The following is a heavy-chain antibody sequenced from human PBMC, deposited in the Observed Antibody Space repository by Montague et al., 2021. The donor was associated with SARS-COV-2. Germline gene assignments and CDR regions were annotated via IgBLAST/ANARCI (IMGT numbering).Heavy chain of an antibody. CDR2: IKNRANDYAT. V-gene: IGHV3-73*01. CDR1: ASTFSGSD. D-gene: IGHD1-20*01. J-gene: IGHJ1*01. CDR3: TSRGNWKDVNEYFHH. Sequence: SRRLSCAASASTFSGSDLHWVRQASGRGLEWLGRIKNRANDYATAYAESLKGRFTISRDDSRKTAYLQMNNLRTEDTAFYYCTSRGNWKDVNEYFHHWGQGTLVTVSS.